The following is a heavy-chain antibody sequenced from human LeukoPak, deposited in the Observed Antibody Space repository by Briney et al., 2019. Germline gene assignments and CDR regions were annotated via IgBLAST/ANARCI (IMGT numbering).Heavy chain of an antibody. CDR1: GFTFSSYS. CDR2: ISSSSSYI. D-gene: IGHD2-15*01. Sequence: GGSLRLSCAASGFTFSSYSMNWVRQAPGKGLEWVSSISSSSSYIYYADSVKGRFTISRDNAKNSLYLQMNSLRAEGTAVYYCARKLGYCSGGSCYDSLDAFDIWGQETMVTVSS. CDR3: ARKLGYCSGGSCYDSLDAFDI. V-gene: IGHV3-21*01. J-gene: IGHJ3*02.